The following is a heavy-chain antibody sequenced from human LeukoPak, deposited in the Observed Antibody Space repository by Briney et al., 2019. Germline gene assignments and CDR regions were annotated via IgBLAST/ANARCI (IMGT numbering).Heavy chain of an antibody. CDR3: ARASSEGAMVTAFDI. CDR1: GYTFTSYG. Sequence: ASVKVSCKAPGYTFTSYGISWVRQAPGQGLEWMGWISAYNGNTNYAQKLQGRVTMTTDTSTSTAYMELRSLRSDDTAVYYCARASSEGAMVTAFDIWGQGTMVTVSS. V-gene: IGHV1-18*01. J-gene: IGHJ3*02. D-gene: IGHD5-18*01. CDR2: ISAYNGNT.